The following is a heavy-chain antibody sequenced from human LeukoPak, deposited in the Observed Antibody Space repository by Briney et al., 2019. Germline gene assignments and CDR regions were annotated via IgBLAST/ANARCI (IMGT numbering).Heavy chain of an antibody. CDR1: GGSFSAYY. CDR3: AREGLKTAYSPLGY. J-gene: IGHJ4*02. V-gene: IGHV4-34*01. D-gene: IGHD4-11*01. CDR2: IKQSENT. Sequence: SESLSLTCAVYGGSFSAYYWTWVRQPPGMGLEWIGEIKQSENTNYNPSTKSRVTISIHPSKNQISLKLTSVTAAHTAVYYCAREGLKTAYSPLGYWGQGTLVT.